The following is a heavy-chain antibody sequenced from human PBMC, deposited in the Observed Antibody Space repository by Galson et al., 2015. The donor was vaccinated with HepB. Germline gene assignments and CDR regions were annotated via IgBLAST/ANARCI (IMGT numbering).Heavy chain of an antibody. CDR2: IWYDGSNK. J-gene: IGHJ4*02. CDR3: ARDGRVTTVVTPGYYFDY. CDR1: GFTFSSYG. D-gene: IGHD4-23*01. Sequence: SLRLSCAASGFTFSSYGMHWVRQAPGKGLEWVAVIWYDGSNKYYADSVKGRFTISRDNSKNTLYLQMNSLRAEDTAVYYCARDGRVTTVVTPGYYFDYWGQGTLVTVSS. V-gene: IGHV3-33*01.